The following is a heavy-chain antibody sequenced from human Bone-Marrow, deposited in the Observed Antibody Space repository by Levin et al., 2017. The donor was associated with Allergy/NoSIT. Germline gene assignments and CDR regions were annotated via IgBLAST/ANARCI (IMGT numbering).Heavy chain of an antibody. CDR3: AGVVGATAYIDY. Sequence: GGSLRLSCAASGLTFSSYGMHWVRQAPGKGLEWVAGISYDGKNKNYGDSVKGRFTISRDNSKNTVYLQMNSLRSEDTAVFYCAGVVGATAYIDYWGQGTLVAVSS. CDR1: GLTFSSYG. CDR2: ISYDGKNK. D-gene: IGHD1-26*01. V-gene: IGHV3-30*03. J-gene: IGHJ4*02.